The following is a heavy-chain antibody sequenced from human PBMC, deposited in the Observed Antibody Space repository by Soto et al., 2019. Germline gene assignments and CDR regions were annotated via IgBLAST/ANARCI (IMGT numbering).Heavy chain of an antibody. CDR3: ARDRGSYGMDV. Sequence: QVQLQESGPGLVKPSQTLSLTCTVSGDSISVGYYCSWIRQHPGKVLEWIGYVSPSGTTYYNPSLKSRVSISTDTSKNQFSLEVSSVTAADTAVYYCARDRGSYGMDVWGQGNTVTVSS. CDR1: GDSISVGYY. J-gene: IGHJ6*02. V-gene: IGHV4-31*03. CDR2: VSPSGTT.